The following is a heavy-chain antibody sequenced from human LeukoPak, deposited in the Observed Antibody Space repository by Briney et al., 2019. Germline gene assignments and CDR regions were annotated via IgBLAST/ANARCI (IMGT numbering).Heavy chain of an antibody. J-gene: IGHJ5*02. D-gene: IGHD2-15*01. CDR2: IYYSGST. CDR1: GGSVSSGGYY. Sequence: SETLSLTCTVSGGSVSSGGYYWSWIRQHPGKGLEWIGYIYYSGSTYYNPSLKSRVTMSVDTSKNQFSLKLSSVTAADTAVYYCARGSGCSGGSCYNNWFDPWGQGTLVTVSS. CDR3: ARGSGCSGGSCYNNWFDP. V-gene: IGHV4-31*03.